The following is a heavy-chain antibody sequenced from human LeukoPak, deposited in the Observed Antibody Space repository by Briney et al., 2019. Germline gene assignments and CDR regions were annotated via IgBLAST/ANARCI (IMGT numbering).Heavy chain of an antibody. V-gene: IGHV4-59*01. Sequence: SETLSLTCTVSGGSISSYYWSWICQPPGKGLEWIGYIYYSGSTNYNPSLKSRVTISVDTSKNQFSLKLSSVTAADTAVYYCARGSAGDEGWFDPWGQGTLVTVSS. CDR1: GGSISSYY. CDR3: ARGSAGDEGWFDP. D-gene: IGHD7-27*01. CDR2: IYYSGST. J-gene: IGHJ5*02.